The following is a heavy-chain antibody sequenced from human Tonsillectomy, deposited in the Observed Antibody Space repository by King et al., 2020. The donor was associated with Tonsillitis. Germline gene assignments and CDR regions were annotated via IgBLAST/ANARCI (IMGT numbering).Heavy chain of an antibody. D-gene: IGHD3-10*01. CDR3: AKYRGVAYSNYYMDV. J-gene: IGHJ6*03. V-gene: IGHV3-23*04. Sequence: EVQLVESGGGLVQPGGSLRLSCAASGFTFSTYAMSWVRQAPGKWLEWVSGIGGSGRSTYYADSVKGRSTISRDNSKNTLYMQMNRLRAGATAVYYCAKYRGVAYSNYYMDVWGRGTTVTVSS. CDR1: GFTFSTYA. CDR2: IGGSGRST.